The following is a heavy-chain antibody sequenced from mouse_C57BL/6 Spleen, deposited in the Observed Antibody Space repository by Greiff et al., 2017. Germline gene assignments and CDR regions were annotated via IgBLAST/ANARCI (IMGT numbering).Heavy chain of an antibody. CDR3: ARSTMITTFHEYFDV. CDR2: IDPNSGGT. D-gene: IGHD2-4*01. Sequence: QVQLQQPGAELVKPGASVKLSCKASGYTFTSYWMHWVKQRPGRGLEWIGRIDPNSGGTKYNEKFKSTATLTVDKPSSTAYMQLSSLTSEDSAVYYCARSTMITTFHEYFDVWGTGTTVTVSS. CDR1: GYTFTSYW. J-gene: IGHJ1*03. V-gene: IGHV1-72*01.